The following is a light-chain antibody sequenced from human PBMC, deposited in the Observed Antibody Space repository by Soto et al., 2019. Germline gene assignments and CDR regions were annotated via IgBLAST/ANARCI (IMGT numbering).Light chain of an antibody. CDR1: HSVSSY. V-gene: IGKV3-11*01. Sequence: IVLTHSPATLSLSPGEIAALSCRAIHSVSSYLAWYQQKPGQAPRLLIYDASNRATGIPARFSGSGSGTDFTLTISSLEPEDFAVYYCQQRSNWPPTLTFGGGTKVDIK. J-gene: IGKJ4*01. CDR3: QQRSNWPPTLT. CDR2: DAS.